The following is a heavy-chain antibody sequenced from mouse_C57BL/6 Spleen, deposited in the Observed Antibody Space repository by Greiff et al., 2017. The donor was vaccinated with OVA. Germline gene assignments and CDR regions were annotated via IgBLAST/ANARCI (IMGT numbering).Heavy chain of an antibody. V-gene: IGHV1-18*01. J-gene: IGHJ3*01. D-gene: IGHD2-4*01. CDR3: ARWGDYDRFAY. Sequence: VQLKESGPELVKPGASVKIPCKASGYTFTDYNMDWVKQSHGKSLEWIGDINPNNGGTIYNQKFKGKATLTVDKSSSTAYMELRSLTSEDTAVYYCARWGDYDRFAYWGQGTLVTVSA. CDR2: INPNNGGT. CDR1: GYTFTDYN.